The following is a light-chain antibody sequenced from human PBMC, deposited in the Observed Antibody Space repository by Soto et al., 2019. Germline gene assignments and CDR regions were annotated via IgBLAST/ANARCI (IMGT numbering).Light chain of an antibody. J-gene: IGKJ1*01. V-gene: IGKV3-20*01. CDR1: ESVSSYY. CDR2: GPS. CDR3: QQYTDSPLT. Sequence: EIVLTQSPGTLSLSPGERATLSCRASESVSSYYIAWYQHKPGQAPRLLIYGPSTRATGIPDRFSASGSGTDFTLRIRRLEPEDSALYYCQQYTDSPLTFGQGTKVEIK.